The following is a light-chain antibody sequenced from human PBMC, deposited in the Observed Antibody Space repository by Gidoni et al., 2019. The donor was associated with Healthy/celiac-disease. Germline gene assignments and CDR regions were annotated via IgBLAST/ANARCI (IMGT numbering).Light chain of an antibody. CDR3: QQYNNWPYT. Sequence: EIVLTQSPATLSVSPGESATLSCRASQSVSSNLAWYQQKPGQAPRLLIYGASTRAPGIPARFSGSGSGTEFTLTISSLKSEDFAVYYCQQYNNWPYTFXQXTKLEIK. CDR2: GAS. V-gene: IGKV3-15*01. J-gene: IGKJ2*01. CDR1: QSVSSN.